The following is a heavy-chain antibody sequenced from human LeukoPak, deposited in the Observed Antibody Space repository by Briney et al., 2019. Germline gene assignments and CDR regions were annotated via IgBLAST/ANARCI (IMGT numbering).Heavy chain of an antibody. J-gene: IGHJ4*02. Sequence: GESLKISCQGSGYSFTSYWIGWVRQMPGKGLEWMGMIYPGDSDTRYSPSFQGQVTISADKSISTAYLQWSSLKASDTAMYYCARLPYYDTSELDYWGQGTLVTVSS. CDR2: IYPGDSDT. CDR3: ARLPYYDTSELDY. D-gene: IGHD3-22*01. V-gene: IGHV5-51*01. CDR1: GYSFTSYW.